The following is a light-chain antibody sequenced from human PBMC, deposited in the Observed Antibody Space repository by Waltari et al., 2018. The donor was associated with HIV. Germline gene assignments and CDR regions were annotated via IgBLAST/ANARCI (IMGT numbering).Light chain of an antibody. CDR2: DDT. Sequence: SYELTQTPSVSVSPGQTATITCSGYKLGNRYVCWYEQQPGQSPLLVIYDDTKRPSGIAERFSGSNAVNTATVTSSGTQAVDEADYYCLAWDSSTVIFGGGTRLTVL. CDR3: LAWDSSTVI. V-gene: IGLV3-1*01. J-gene: IGLJ2*01. CDR1: KLGNRY.